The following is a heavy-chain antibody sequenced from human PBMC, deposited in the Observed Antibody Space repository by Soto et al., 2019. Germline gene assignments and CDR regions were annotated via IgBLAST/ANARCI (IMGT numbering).Heavy chain of an antibody. V-gene: IGHV4-59*01. CDR3: TKYRRTDAEGYSFYY. Sequence: ETLSLTCTVSGGSISGSYWSWIRQTPGKVLEWVGYIHYSGSTNYNPSLKSRVTMSVDSAKNQFSLQLSSVTAADTAVYFCTKYRRTDAEGYSFYYWGQAALVTVSS. CDR2: IHYSGST. CDR1: GGSISGSY. J-gene: IGHJ4*02. D-gene: IGHD2-15*01.